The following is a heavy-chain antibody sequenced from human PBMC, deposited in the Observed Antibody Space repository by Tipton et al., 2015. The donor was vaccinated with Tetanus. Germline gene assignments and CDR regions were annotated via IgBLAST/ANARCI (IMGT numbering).Heavy chain of an antibody. CDR3: ARGVPYSTTMGSDWFDP. D-gene: IGHD2-2*01. CDR2: VYHTGST. V-gene: IGHV4-30-2*01. J-gene: IGHJ5*02. Sequence: LRLSCAVSGGLLSTGGYSWGWIRQPPGQGLEWIGYVYHTGSTYYNPSLRGRVTISTVGSKNHVSLRLTSVTAADTALYYCARGVPYSTTMGSDWFDPWGQGTLVTVSS. CDR1: GGLLSTGGYS.